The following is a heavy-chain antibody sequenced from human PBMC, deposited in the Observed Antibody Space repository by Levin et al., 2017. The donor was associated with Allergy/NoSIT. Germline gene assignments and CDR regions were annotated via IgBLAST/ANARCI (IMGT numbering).Heavy chain of an antibody. V-gene: IGHV4-31*03. D-gene: IGHD6-13*01. CDR1: GGSIRSGGYY. CDR3: ARAHQQLESFDY. Sequence: SQTLSLPCTVSGGSIRSGGYYWSWIRQHPGKGLEWIGYIYYSGSTYYNPSLKSRVTISVDTSKNQFSLKLSSVTAADTAVYYCARAHQQLESFDYWGQGTLVTVSS. J-gene: IGHJ4*02. CDR2: IYYSGST.